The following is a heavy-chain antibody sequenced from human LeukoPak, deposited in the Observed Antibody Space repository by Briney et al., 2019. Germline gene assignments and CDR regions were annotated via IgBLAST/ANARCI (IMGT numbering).Heavy chain of an antibody. Sequence: TGGSLRLSCAASGFTFSSYGMHWVRQAPGKGLEWEGFIRYDGSNKYYADSVKGRFAISRDNSKNTLYLQMNSLRAEDTAVYYCAKVGIWFGETEGADYWGQGTLVTVSS. CDR2: IRYDGSNK. D-gene: IGHD3-10*01. J-gene: IGHJ4*02. CDR3: AKVGIWFGETEGADY. CDR1: GFTFSSYG. V-gene: IGHV3-30*02.